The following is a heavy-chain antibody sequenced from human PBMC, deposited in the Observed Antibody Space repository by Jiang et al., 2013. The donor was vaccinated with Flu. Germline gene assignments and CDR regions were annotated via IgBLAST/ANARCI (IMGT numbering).Heavy chain of an antibody. V-gene: IGHV4-39*01. J-gene: IGHJ6*02. CDR1: GGSISSSNYY. CDR3: ARANYYLYSMDV. Sequence: LLKPSETLSLTCTVSGGSISSSNYYWGWIRQPPGKGLEWIGSIYYSGSTYYSPSLKSRVTISVDTSKNQFSLKLSSVTAADTAMYYCARANYYLYSMDVWGQGTTVTVSS. CDR2: IYYSGST.